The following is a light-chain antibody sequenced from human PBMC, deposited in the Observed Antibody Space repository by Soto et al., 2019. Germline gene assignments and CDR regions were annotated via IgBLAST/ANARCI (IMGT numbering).Light chain of an antibody. V-gene: IGLV2-14*01. Sequence: LTQPASVSGSPGQSITISCTGTASDVCGYNYVSWYQQHPGKAPKLMIHAVSNRPSGISSRFSGSKSGNTASLTISGLQSEDEADYFCCSYTSRTTYVFGTGTKVTVL. CDR2: AVS. J-gene: IGLJ1*01. CDR3: CSYTSRTTYV. CDR1: ASDVCGYNY.